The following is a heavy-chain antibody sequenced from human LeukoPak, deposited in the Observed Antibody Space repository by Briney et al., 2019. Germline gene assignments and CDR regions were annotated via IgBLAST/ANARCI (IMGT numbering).Heavy chain of an antibody. CDR2: ISYDGSNK. CDR1: GFTFSSYG. CDR3: ARDIGSWYSDY. J-gene: IGHJ4*02. D-gene: IGHD6-13*01. Sequence: PGGSLRLSCAASGFTFSSYGMHWVRQAPGKGLEWVAVISYDGSNKYYADSVKGRFTISRDNAKNPLYLQMNSLRAEDTAVYYCARDIGSWYSDYWGQGTLVTVSS. V-gene: IGHV3-30*03.